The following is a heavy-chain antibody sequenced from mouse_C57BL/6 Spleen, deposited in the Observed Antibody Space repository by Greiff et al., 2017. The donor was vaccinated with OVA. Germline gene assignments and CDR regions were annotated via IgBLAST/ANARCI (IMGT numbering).Heavy chain of an antibody. J-gene: IGHJ2*01. CDR2: ISSGSSTI. CDR1: GFTFSDYG. D-gene: IGHD1-1*01. Sequence: EVMLVESGGGLVKPGGSLKLSCAASGFTFSDYGMHWVRQAPEKGLEWVAYISSGSSTIYYADTVKGRFTISRDNAKNTLFLQMTSLRSEDTAMYYCASLTTVVDYWGQGTTLTVSS. CDR3: ASLTTVVDY. V-gene: IGHV5-17*01.